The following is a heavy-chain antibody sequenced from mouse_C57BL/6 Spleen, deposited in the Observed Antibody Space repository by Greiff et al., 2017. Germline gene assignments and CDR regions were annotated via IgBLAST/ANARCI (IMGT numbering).Heavy chain of an antibody. J-gene: IGHJ1*03. D-gene: IGHD1-1*01. CDR2: ISNGGGRT. Sequence: EVKLVESGGGLVQPGGSLKLSCAASGFTFSDYYMYWVRQTPEKRLEWVAYISNGGGRTYYPDTLKGRFTISRDNAKNTLYLQMSRLKSEDTAMYYCARRTTVVEGWYFDVWGTGTTVTVSS. V-gene: IGHV5-12*01. CDR1: GFTFSDYY. CDR3: ARRTTVVEGWYFDV.